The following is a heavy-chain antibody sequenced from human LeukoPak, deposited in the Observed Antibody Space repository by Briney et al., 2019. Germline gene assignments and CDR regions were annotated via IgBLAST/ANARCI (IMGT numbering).Heavy chain of an antibody. J-gene: IGHJ3*02. D-gene: IGHD3-10*02. CDR2: ISGGGAKR. Sequence: GGSLRLSCAASGFTFDNNAMNWVRQAPGKGLEWGSYISGGGAKRHYSDSVKGRFTISRDNPKNTLYLQINNLRAEDTAMYYCAKCSAGYYNDAFDIWGRGTMVTVSS. CDR3: AKCSAGYYNDAFDI. V-gene: IGHV3-23*01. CDR1: GFTFDNNA.